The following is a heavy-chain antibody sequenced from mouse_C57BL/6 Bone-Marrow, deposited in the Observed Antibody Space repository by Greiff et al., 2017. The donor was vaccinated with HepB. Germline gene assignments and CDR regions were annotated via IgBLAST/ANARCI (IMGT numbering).Heavy chain of an antibody. CDR2: IWRGGST. D-gene: IGHD1-1*01. Sequence: VKLVESGPGLVQPSQSLSITCTVSGFSLTSYGIHWVRQSPGKGLEWLGVIWRGGSTDYNAAFMSRLSITKDNSKSQVFFKMNSLQADDTAIYYCAKEGLYYGSSPDYWGQGTTLTVSS. CDR1: GFSLTSYG. CDR3: AKEGLYYGSSPDY. J-gene: IGHJ2*01. V-gene: IGHV2-5*01.